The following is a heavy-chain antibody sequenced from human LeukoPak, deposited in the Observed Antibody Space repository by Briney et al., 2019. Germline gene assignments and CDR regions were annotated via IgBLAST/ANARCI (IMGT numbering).Heavy chain of an antibody. Sequence: GGSLRLSCAASGFTFSDYYMSWIRQAPGKGLEWVSYIGNSGSGSTINYADSVKGRFTISRNNAKNSLYLQMNRLRAEDTAVYYCARDMYYGSGTPMQYGMDVWGQGTTVTVSS. CDR2: IGNSGSGSTI. V-gene: IGHV3-11*01. CDR3: ARDMYYGSGTPMQYGMDV. CDR1: GFTFSDYY. D-gene: IGHD3-10*01. J-gene: IGHJ6*02.